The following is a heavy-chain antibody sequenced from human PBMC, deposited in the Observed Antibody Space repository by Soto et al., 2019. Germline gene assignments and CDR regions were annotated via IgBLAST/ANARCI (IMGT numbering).Heavy chain of an antibody. D-gene: IGHD2-21*02. CDR1: GGSFSGFY. CDR3: ARADRTLVTSYGLDV. CDR2: INHSGAT. V-gene: IGHV4-34*01. J-gene: IGHJ6*02. Sequence: SETLSLTCAVSGGSFSGFYWTWIRQPPGEGLEWIGEINHSGATNFNPSLRSRLTISLDSSKKHFSLKLTSMTAADAAVYYCARADRTLVTSYGLDVWGQGTTVTVSS.